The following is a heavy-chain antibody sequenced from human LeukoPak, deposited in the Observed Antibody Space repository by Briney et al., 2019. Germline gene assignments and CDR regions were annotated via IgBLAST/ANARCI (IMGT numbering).Heavy chain of an antibody. J-gene: IGHJ6*03. CDR1: GFTVSSNY. V-gene: IGHV3-53*01. CDR2: IYSGGST. Sequence: GGSLRLSCAASGFTVSSNYMSWVRQAPGKGLEWVSDIYSGGSTYYADSVKGRFTISRDNSKNTLYLQMNSLRAEDTAVYYCARVVVSTSWGYYYYYMDVWGKGTTVTVSS. D-gene: IGHD2-2*01. CDR3: ARVVVSTSWGYYYYYMDV.